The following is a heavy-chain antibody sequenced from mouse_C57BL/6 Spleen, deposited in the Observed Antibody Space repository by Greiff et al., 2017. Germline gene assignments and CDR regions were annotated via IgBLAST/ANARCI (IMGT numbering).Heavy chain of an antibody. CDR1: GFTFSSYA. CDR2: ISDGGSYT. CDR3: ARDRDYGYGRYFDV. Sequence: EVQGVESGGGLVKPGGSLKLSCAASGFTFSSYAMSWVRQTPEKRLEWVATISDGGSYTYYPDNVKGRFTISRDNAKNNLYLQMSHLKSEDTAMYYCARDRDYGYGRYFDVWGTGTTVTVSS. J-gene: IGHJ1*03. V-gene: IGHV5-4*01. D-gene: IGHD2-2*01.